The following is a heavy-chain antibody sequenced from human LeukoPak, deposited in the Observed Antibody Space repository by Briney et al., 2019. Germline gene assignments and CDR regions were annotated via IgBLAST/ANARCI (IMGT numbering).Heavy chain of an antibody. CDR3: ARTLRELWVLEWLFSY. V-gene: IGHV3-7*01. CDR2: IKQDGSEK. Sequence: GGSLRLSCAASGFTFSSYWMSWVRQAPGKGLEWVANIKQDGSEKYYVDSVKGRFTISRDNAKNSLYLQMNSLRAEDTAVYYCARTLRELWVLEWLFSYWGQGTLVTVSS. J-gene: IGHJ4*02. CDR1: GFTFSSYW. D-gene: IGHD3-3*01.